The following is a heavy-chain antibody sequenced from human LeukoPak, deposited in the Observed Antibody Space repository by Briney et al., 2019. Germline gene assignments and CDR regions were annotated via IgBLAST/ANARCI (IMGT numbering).Heavy chain of an antibody. V-gene: IGHV3-7*01. Sequence: GGSLRLSCAASGFTFSSYWMSWVRQAPGKGLEWVANIKQDGSEKYYVDSVKGRFTISRDNAKNSLYLQMNSLRAEDTAVYYCARDSTVVVPAAIGYWGQGTLVTVSS. CDR3: ARDSTVVVPAAIGY. CDR2: IKQDGSEK. J-gene: IGHJ4*02. CDR1: GFTFSSYW. D-gene: IGHD2-2*01.